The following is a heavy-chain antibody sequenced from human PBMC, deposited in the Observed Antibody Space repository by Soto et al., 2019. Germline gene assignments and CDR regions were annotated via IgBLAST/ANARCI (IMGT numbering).Heavy chain of an antibody. CDR2: IIPIIGTP. D-gene: IGHD3-10*01. CDR3: ARDLEFRDGNISHLDY. J-gene: IGHJ4*02. Sequence: ASVKVSCKASGGTFRNHVFNWVRQAPGQGLEWMGGIIPIIGTPNYAQKFQGRVTITADASTNTVYLEVSSLRSQDTTVYYCARDLEFRDGNISHLDYWGQGTLVTVSS. CDR1: GGTFRNHV. V-gene: IGHV1-69*13.